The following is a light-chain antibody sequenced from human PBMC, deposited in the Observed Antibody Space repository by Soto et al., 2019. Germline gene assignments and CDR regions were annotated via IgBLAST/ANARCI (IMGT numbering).Light chain of an antibody. V-gene: IGLV2-14*03. CDR2: DVY. Sequence: QSALTQPASVSGSPGQSIAISCTGTSSDVGGYDYVSWYQQHPSKAPKLLIYDVYNRPSGVSNRFSGSKSGSTASLTISGLQADDEADYYCSSYTSTSLVVFGGGTKLTVL. J-gene: IGLJ2*01. CDR3: SSYTSTSLVV. CDR1: SSDVGGYDY.